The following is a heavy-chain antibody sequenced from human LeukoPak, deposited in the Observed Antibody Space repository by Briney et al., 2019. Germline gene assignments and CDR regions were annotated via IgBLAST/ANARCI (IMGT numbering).Heavy chain of an antibody. CDR1: GYTFTSYG. V-gene: IGHV1-18*01. J-gene: IGHJ4*02. Sequence: GASVKVSCKASGYTFTSYGISWVRQAPGQGLEGMGWISAYNGNTNYAQKLQGRVTMTTDTSTSTAYMELRSLRSDDTAVYYCARAFRYYYDSSGQYYFDCWGQGTLVTVSS. D-gene: IGHD3-22*01. CDR2: ISAYNGNT. CDR3: ARAFRYYYDSSGQYYFDC.